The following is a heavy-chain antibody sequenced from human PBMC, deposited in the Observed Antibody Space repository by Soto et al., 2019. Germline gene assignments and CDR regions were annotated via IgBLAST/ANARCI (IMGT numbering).Heavy chain of an antibody. D-gene: IGHD3-16*01. Sequence: QVQLQESGPGLVKPSGTLSLTCAVSGGSISSSNWWSWVRQPPGKGLEWIGEIYHSGSTNYNPSLKSRFTISVDKSKNQFSLKLSAVTAADTAVYYCARVRGSYYYGMDVWGQGTTVTVSS. CDR1: GGSISSSNW. J-gene: IGHJ6*02. CDR2: IYHSGST. V-gene: IGHV4-4*02. CDR3: ARVRGSYYYGMDV.